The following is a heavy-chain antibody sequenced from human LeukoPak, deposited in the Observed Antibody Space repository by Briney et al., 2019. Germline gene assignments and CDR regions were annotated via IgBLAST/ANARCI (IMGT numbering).Heavy chain of an antibody. J-gene: IGHJ6*02. CDR1: GGSISSSSYY. CDR3: ARVVRPTVTHYYYYGMDV. Sequence: SETLSLTCTVSGGSISSSSYYWGWIRQPPGKGLEWIGSIYYSGSTYYNPSLKSRVTISVDTSKNQFSLKLSSVTAADTAVYYCARVVRPTVTHYYYYGMDVWGQGTTVTVSS. V-gene: IGHV4-39*07. D-gene: IGHD4-11*01. CDR2: IYYSGST.